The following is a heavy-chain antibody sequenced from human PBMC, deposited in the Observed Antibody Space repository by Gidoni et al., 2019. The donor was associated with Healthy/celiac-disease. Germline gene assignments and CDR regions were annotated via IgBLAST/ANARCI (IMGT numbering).Heavy chain of an antibody. CDR2: TYYRSKWYN. V-gene: IGHV6-1*01. CDR3: ARDRQQLVPYYYGMDV. Sequence: QVQLQQSGPGLGKPPQTPPPTCPLPGARVSRDSAAWNWIRQSPSRCLEWRGRTYYRSKWYNDYAVSVKSRITINPDTSKNQFSLQLNSVTPEDTAVYYCARDRQQLVPYYYGMDVWGQGTTVTVSS. D-gene: IGHD6-13*01. J-gene: IGHJ6*02. CDR1: GARVSRDSAA.